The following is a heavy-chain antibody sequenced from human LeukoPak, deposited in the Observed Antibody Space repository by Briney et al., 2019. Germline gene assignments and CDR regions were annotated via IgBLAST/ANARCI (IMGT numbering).Heavy chain of an antibody. CDR2: IIPILGIA. Sequence: ASVKVSCKASGGTFSSYAISWVRQAPGQGLEWMGRIIPILGIANYAQKFQGRVTITADKSTSTAYMELSSLRSEDTAVYYCARGELRLNGMDVWGQGTTVTVSS. D-gene: IGHD3-3*01. CDR1: GGTFSSYA. V-gene: IGHV1-69*04. J-gene: IGHJ6*02. CDR3: ARGELRLNGMDV.